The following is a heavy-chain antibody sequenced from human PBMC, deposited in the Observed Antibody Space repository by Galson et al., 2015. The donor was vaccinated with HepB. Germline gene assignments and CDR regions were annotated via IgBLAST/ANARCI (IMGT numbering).Heavy chain of an antibody. CDR3: ARVGERYYDFWSGRYNWFDP. CDR2: INPSGGST. V-gene: IGHV1-46*03. J-gene: IGHJ5*02. Sequence: SVKVSCKASGYTFTSYGISWVRQAPGQGLEWMGIINPSGGSTSYAQKFQGRVTMTRDTSTSTVYMELSSLRSEDTAVYYCARVGERYYDFWSGRYNWFDPWGQGTLVTVSS. D-gene: IGHD3-3*01. CDR1: GYTFTSYG.